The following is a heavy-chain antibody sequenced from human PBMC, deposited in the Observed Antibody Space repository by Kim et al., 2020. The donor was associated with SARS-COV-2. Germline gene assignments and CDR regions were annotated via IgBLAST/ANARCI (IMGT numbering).Heavy chain of an antibody. CDR3: VRHGERSSSWYCSDHPPGHYYYYGMDG. J-gene: IGHJ6*02. CDR1: GGSISSSSYH. CDR2: IYYSWST. V-gene: IGHV4-39*01. Sequence: SETLSLTCTVSGGSISSSSYHWGWIRQPPGKGLEWIGCIYYSWSTYYNPSLKSRVTISVNTSKNQFSLKLSPVTAADAAVYYCVRHGERSSSWYCSDHPPGHYYYYGMDGWGQGTTVTVSS. D-gene: IGHD6-13*01.